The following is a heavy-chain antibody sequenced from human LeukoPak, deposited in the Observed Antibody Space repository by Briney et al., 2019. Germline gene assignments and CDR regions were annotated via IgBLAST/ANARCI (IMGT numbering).Heavy chain of an antibody. V-gene: IGHV1-18*01. CDR3: ARARVGYSNYESGPHYYYYYMDV. CDR2: ISAYNGNT. J-gene: IGHJ6*03. Sequence: ASVKVSCKASGYTFTSYGISWLRQAPGQGLEWMGWISAYNGNTNYAQKLQGRVTMTTDTSTSTAYMELRSLRSDDTAVYYCARARVGYSNYESGPHYYYYYMDVWGKGTTVTVSS. CDR1: GYTFTSYG. D-gene: IGHD4-11*01.